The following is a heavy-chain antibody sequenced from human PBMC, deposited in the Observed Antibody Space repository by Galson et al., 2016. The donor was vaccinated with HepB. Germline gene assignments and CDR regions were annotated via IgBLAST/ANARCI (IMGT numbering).Heavy chain of an antibody. CDR3: ARGGSRPIDY. J-gene: IGHJ4*02. D-gene: IGHD1-26*01. CDR1: GFTFSSYA. Sequence: SLRLSCAASGFTFSSYAMHWVRQAPGKGLVWVSRINTDGSSTSYADSVKGRFTISGDNAKNTLYLQMNSLRAEDAAVYYCARGGSRPIDYWGPGTLVTVSS. CDR2: INTDGSST. V-gene: IGHV3-74*01.